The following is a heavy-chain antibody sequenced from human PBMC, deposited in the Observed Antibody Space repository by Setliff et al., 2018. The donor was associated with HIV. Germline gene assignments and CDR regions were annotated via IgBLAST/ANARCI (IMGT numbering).Heavy chain of an antibody. Sequence: PSETLSLTCAVSGYSISSGYYWDWIRQPPGKGLEWIGSIYHTGSTYSNPSLKCRVTISVDSSKNQFSLKLSSVTAADTAVYYCARSDPVDNWNPTLKWFDPWGQGTLVTVS. CDR2: IYHTGST. J-gene: IGHJ5*02. V-gene: IGHV4-38-2*01. CDR1: GYSISSGYY. CDR3: ARSDPVDNWNPTLKWFDP. D-gene: IGHD1-20*01.